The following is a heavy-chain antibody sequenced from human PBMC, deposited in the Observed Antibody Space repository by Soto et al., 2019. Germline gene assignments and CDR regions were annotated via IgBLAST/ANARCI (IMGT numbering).Heavy chain of an antibody. CDR2: INDSGST. Sequence: PSETRSLTGAVSGGSFRCYFWSWIRQSPDKGLEWIGEINDSGSTYYNPSFKSRLTISVDTSKSQISLTLTSVTAADSAVYYCQGGDFWGQGTRVTVSS. V-gene: IGHV4-34*01. CDR3: QGGDF. CDR1: GGSFRCYF. D-gene: IGHD3-16*01. J-gene: IGHJ4*02.